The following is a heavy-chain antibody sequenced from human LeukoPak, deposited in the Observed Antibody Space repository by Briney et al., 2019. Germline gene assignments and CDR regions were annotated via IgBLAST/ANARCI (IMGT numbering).Heavy chain of an antibody. V-gene: IGHV3-48*01. CDR2: ISRSRSTI. Sequence: GGSLRLSCAASGFTFSSYSMNWVRQAPGKGLEWVSYISRSRSTIYYADSVKGRFTISRDNAKNSLYLQMNSLRAEDTAVYYCARGTRDYDFWSGYYINFDYWGQGTLVTVSS. CDR1: GFTFSSYS. CDR3: ARGTRDYDFWSGYYINFDY. D-gene: IGHD3-3*01. J-gene: IGHJ4*02.